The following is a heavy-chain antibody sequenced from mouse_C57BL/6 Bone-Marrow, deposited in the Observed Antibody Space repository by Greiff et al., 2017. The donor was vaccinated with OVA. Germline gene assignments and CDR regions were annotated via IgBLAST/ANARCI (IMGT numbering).Heavy chain of an antibody. J-gene: IGHJ1*03. CDR1: GFSLTSYG. CDR2: IWSGGST. V-gene: IGHV2-2*01. Sequence: VMLVESGPGLVQPSQSLSLTCTVSGFSLTSYGVHWVRQSPGKGLEWLGVIWSGGSTDYNAAFIFRLSISKDNYKSQIFFKMNSLQADDTAIYYCARTGGDYASYWDFDVWGTGTTVTVSS. D-gene: IGHD2-13*01. CDR3: ARTGGDYASYWDFDV.